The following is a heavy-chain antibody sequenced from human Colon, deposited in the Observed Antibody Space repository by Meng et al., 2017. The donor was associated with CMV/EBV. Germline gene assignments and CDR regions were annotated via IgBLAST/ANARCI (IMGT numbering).Heavy chain of an antibody. Sequence: GGSLRLSCAASGFTFSSYGMHWVRQAPGKGLEWVAFIRYEGSNKYFADSVKGRFTISRDNSKTTLYLQMNSLRAEDTAVYSCEKGSTSLRFLEWLWDGMDVWGQGTTVTVSS. J-gene: IGHJ6*02. CDR1: GFTFSSYG. CDR2: IRYEGSNK. CDR3: EKGSTSLRFLEWLWDGMDV. V-gene: IGHV3-30*02. D-gene: IGHD3-3*01.